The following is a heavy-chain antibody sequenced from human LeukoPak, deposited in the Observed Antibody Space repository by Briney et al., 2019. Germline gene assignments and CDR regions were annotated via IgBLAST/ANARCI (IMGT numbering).Heavy chain of an antibody. Sequence: GRSLRLSCAASGFTFSNYGMHWVRQAPGKGLEWVAVISYDGSNEYYADSVKGRFTISRDTSKNTLYLQMNSLRAEDTALYYCARKFLTGRLIDYWGQGTLVTVSS. D-gene: IGHD7-27*01. CDR2: ISYDGSNE. CDR3: ARKFLTGRLIDY. J-gene: IGHJ4*02. V-gene: IGHV3-30*03. CDR1: GFTFSNYG.